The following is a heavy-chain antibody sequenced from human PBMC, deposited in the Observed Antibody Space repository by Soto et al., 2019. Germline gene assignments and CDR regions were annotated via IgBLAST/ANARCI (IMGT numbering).Heavy chain of an antibody. J-gene: IGHJ6*02. CDR1: GFDFSNYG. D-gene: IGHD6-25*01. V-gene: IGHV3-33*01. CDR3: ARGVYTSGQRYYYYAMDV. CDR2: IWFDGNDK. Sequence: QVQQVEPGGGVVQPGRSVRLSCAASGFDFSNYGIHWVRRAPGKGLEWVAVIWFDGNDKYYADYVKGRIAVYRDNSKNTLYLQMRSLTAEDAAVYYCARGVYTSGQRYYYYAMDVWGQGTTVIVSS.